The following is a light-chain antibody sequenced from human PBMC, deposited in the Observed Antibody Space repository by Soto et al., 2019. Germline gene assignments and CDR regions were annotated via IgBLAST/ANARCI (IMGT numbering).Light chain of an antibody. CDR1: SSDVGGYNY. V-gene: IGLV2-11*01. Sequence: QSALTQPRSASGSPGQSITISCTGTSSDVGGYNYVSWYQQHPAKAPTLIIFDVSKRPSGVPNRFSGSKSGNTAALTISGLRDEDEADYYCCSYVGSNTYVFGTGTKLTVL. CDR3: CSYVGSNTYV. J-gene: IGLJ1*01. CDR2: DVS.